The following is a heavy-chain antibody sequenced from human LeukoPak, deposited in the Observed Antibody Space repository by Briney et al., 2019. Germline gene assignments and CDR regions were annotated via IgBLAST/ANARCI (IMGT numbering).Heavy chain of an antibody. CDR3: AREISKSFQH. Sequence: GGSLRLSCAASGFTVSSNYMSWVRQAPGKGLEWVSVIYSGGSTYYADSVKGRFTISRVNSKNTLYLQMNSLRAEDTAVYYCAREISKSFQHWGQGTLVTVSS. V-gene: IGHV3-66*01. J-gene: IGHJ1*01. CDR1: GFTVSSNY. CDR2: IYSGGST.